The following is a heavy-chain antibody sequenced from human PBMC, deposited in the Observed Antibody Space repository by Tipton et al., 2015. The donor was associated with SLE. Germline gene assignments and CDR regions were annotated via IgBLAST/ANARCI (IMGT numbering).Heavy chain of an antibody. CDR1: GGSFSGYY. Sequence: TLSLTCAVYGGSFSGYYWSWIRQPPGKGLEWIGEINHSGSTNYNPSLKSRFTISVDTFKNQFSLKLSSVTAADTAVYYCARRGSSGCPGDYWGQGTLVTVSS. D-gene: IGHD6-19*01. CDR2: INHSGST. CDR3: ARRGSSGCPGDY. V-gene: IGHV4-34*01. J-gene: IGHJ4*02.